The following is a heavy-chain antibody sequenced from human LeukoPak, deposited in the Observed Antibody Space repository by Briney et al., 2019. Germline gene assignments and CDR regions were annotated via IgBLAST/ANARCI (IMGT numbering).Heavy chain of an antibody. Sequence: PSETLSLTCTVSGGSISGYYWSWIRQPPGKGLEWIGYIYYSGSTNYNPSLKSRVTISLDTSKNQFSLKLRSVTAADTAVYYCGREADQNYESLAYPSWFRPWGQGTPV. J-gene: IGHJ5*02. CDR2: IYYSGST. V-gene: IGHV4-59*01. CDR1: GGSISGYY. D-gene: IGHD3-22*01. CDR3: GREADQNYESLAYPSWFRP.